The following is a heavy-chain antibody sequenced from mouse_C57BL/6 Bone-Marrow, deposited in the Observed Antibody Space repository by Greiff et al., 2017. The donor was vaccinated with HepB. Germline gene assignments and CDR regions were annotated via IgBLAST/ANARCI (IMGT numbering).Heavy chain of an antibody. Sequence: EVQRVESGGDLVKPGGSLKLSCAASGFTFSSYAMSWVRQTPEKRLEWVATISDGGSYTYYPDNVKGRFTISRDNAKNNLYLQMSHLKSEDTAMYYCARDHYDPLDYWGQGTTLTVSS. CDR3: ARDHYDPLDY. J-gene: IGHJ2*01. CDR2: ISDGGSYT. V-gene: IGHV5-4*01. D-gene: IGHD2-4*01. CDR1: GFTFSSYA.